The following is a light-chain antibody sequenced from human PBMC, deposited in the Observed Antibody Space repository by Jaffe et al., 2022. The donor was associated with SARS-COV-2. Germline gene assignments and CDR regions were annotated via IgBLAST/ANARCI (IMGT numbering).Light chain of an antibody. V-gene: IGKV3-11*01. CDR2: HAS. CDR3: QQRSKWPRT. CDR1: QSVSTY. Sequence: EIVLTQSPATLSLSPGERATLSCRVSQSVSTYLAWYQQRPGQAPRLLIYHASNRATGIPARFSGSGSGTDFTLTISSLEPEDFAVYYCQQRSKWPRTFGQGTKVEIK. J-gene: IGKJ2*01.